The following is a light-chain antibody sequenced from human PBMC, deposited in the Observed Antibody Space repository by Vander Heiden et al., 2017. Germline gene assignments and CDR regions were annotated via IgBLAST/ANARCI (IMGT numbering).Light chain of an antibody. J-gene: IGLJ2*01. CDR3: SSYAGSNKLV. CDR1: SSDVGGYNY. Sequence: QSALTPPPSASGSPGQSVTISCTGTSSDVGGYNYVSWYQQHPGKAPKVMIYEVSKRPSGVPDRFSGSKSGNTASLTVSGLQAEDEADYYCSSYAGSNKLVFGGGTKLTVL. V-gene: IGLV2-8*01. CDR2: EVS.